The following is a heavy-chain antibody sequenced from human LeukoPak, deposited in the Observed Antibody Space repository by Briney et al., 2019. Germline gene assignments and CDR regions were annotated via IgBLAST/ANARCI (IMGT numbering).Heavy chain of an antibody. Sequence: PWASVTVSCKASGYTFTSYGISWVRQAPGQGLEWMGWISAYNGNTNYAQKLQGRVTMTTDTSTSTAYMELRSLRSDDTAVYYCARDLLTMVRGVITHRTYYYYYMDVWGKGTTVTVSS. CDR3: ARDLLTMVRGVITHRTYYYYYMDV. J-gene: IGHJ6*03. D-gene: IGHD3-10*01. CDR2: ISAYNGNT. V-gene: IGHV1-18*01. CDR1: GYTFTSYG.